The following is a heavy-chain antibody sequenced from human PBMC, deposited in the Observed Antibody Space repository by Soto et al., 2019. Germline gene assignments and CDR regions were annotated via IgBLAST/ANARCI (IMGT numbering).Heavy chain of an antibody. CDR2: IKEDGTEK. CDR3: ARAGSENEY. V-gene: IGHV3-7*05. Sequence: EVQLVESGRGLVQPGGSLRLSCAVSGFTFTTYWMTWVRQAPGKGLEWVANIKEDGTEKNYLDSVGGRFSISRDNAKNSLFLQMNSLRAEESAIYYCARAGSENEYWGQGTLVTVSS. J-gene: IGHJ4*02. D-gene: IGHD3-10*01. CDR1: GFTFTTYW.